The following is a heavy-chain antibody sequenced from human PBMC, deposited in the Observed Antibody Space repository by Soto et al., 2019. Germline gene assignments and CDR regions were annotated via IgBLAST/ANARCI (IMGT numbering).Heavy chain of an antibody. Sequence: KASETLSLTCAVYGGSFSGYYWSWIRQPPGKGLEWIGEINHSGSTNYNPSLKSRVTISVDTSKNQFSLKLSSVTAADTAVYYCAREGPRGWSSSLFYYYGMDFWGQGTTVTVSS. V-gene: IGHV4-34*01. D-gene: IGHD6-6*01. CDR3: AREGPRGWSSSLFYYYGMDF. CDR2: INHSGST. J-gene: IGHJ6*02. CDR1: GGSFSGYY.